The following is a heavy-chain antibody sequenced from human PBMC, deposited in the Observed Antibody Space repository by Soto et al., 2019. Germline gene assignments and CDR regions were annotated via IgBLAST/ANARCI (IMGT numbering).Heavy chain of an antibody. D-gene: IGHD3-16*01. J-gene: IGHJ3*02. CDR3: AKDFTVMITFGGAPDAFDI. V-gene: IGHV3-23*01. Sequence: EVQLLESGGGLVQPGGSLRLSCAASGFTFSSYAMSWVRQAPGKGLEWVSAISGSGGSTYYADSVKGRFTISRDNSKNTLYLQMNSLRAEDTAVYYCAKDFTVMITFGGAPDAFDIWGQGTMVTVSS. CDR1: GFTFSSYA. CDR2: ISGSGGST.